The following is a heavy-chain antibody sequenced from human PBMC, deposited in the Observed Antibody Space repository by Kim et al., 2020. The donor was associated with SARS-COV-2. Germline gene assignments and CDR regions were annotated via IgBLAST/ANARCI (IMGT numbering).Heavy chain of an antibody. CDR3: ATIYGSGSYSLSWFDP. CDR1: GYTLTELS. CDR2: FDPEDGET. D-gene: IGHD3-10*01. Sequence: ASVKVSCKVSGYTLTELSMHWVRQAPGKGLEWMGGFDPEDGETIYAQKFQGRVTMTEDTSTDTAYMELSSLRSEDTAVYYCATIYGSGSYSLSWFDPWGQGTLVTVSS. J-gene: IGHJ5*02. V-gene: IGHV1-24*01.